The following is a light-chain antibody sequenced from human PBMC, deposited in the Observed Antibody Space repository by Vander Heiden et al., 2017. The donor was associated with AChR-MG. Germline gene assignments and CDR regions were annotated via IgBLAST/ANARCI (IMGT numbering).Light chain of an antibody. J-gene: IGKJ1*01. Sequence: DIQMTQSPSPLSASVGDRVTITCQASQDISNYLNWYQQKPGKAPKLLIYDASNLETGVPSRFSGSGSGTDFTFTISSLQPEDIATYYCQQYDNLLPWTFGQGTKVEIK. CDR2: DAS. CDR3: QQYDNLLPWT. CDR1: QDISNY. V-gene: IGKV1-33*01.